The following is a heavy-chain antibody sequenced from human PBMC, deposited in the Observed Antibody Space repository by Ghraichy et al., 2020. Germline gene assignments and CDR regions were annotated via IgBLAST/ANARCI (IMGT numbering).Heavy chain of an antibody. D-gene: IGHD6-6*01. V-gene: IGHV3-23*01. CDR3: AKGSLAARHYYYGMDV. CDR2: ISGSGGST. J-gene: IGHJ6*02. Sequence: GGFLRLSCAASGFTFSSYAMSWVRQAPGKGLEWVSAISGSGGSTYYADSVKGRFTISRDNSKNTLYLQMNSLKAEDTAVYYCAKGSLAARHYYYGMDVWGQGTTVTVSS. CDR1: GFTFSSYA.